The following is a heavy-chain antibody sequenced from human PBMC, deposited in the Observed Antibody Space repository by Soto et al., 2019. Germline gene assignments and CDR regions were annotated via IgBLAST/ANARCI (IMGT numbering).Heavy chain of an antibody. D-gene: IGHD3-9*01. CDR3: ARDLTTLTGYYAIFDY. CDR1: GGSISSYY. V-gene: IGHV4-59*01. CDR2: IYYSGST. Sequence: SETLSLTCTVSGGSISSYYWSWIRQPPGKGLEWIGYIYYSGSTNYNPSLKSRVTISVDTSKNQFSLKLSSVTAADTAVYYCARDLTTLTGYYAIFDYWGQGTLVTVSS. J-gene: IGHJ4*02.